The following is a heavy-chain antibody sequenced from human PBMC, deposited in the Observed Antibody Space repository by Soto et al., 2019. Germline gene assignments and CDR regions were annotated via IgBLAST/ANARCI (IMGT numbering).Heavy chain of an antibody. CDR1: GGSISSYY. J-gene: IGHJ6*02. Sequence: QVQLQESGPGLVKPSETLSLTCTVSGGSISSYYWSWIRQPPGKGLEWIGYIYYRGTTSYNPSLKGRVTISVDTSKNQFSLKLSSVTAADTAVYYCARHAPYCRSTSHCAYGMDVWGQGTTVTVSS. CDR2: IYYRGTT. V-gene: IGHV4-59*08. D-gene: IGHD2-2*01. CDR3: ARHAPYCRSTSHCAYGMDV.